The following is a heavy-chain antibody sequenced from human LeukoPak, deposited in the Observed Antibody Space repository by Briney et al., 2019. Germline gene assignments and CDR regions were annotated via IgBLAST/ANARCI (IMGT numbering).Heavy chain of an antibody. D-gene: IGHD5-24*01. V-gene: IGHV4-59*08. CDR1: GGSISSYY. Sequence: SETLSLTCAVSGGSISSYYWSWIRQPPGKGLEWIGYIYYSGSTNYNPSLKSRVTISVDTSKNQFSLKLSSVTAADTAVYYCARADVYNYVDHWGQGTLVTVSS. CDR2: IYYSGST. CDR3: ARADVYNYVDH. J-gene: IGHJ4*02.